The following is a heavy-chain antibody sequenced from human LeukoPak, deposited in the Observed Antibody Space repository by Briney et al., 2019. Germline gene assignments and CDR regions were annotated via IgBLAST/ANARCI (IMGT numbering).Heavy chain of an antibody. CDR1: GFTISSNY. CDR2: ISGSGGST. Sequence: GGSLRLSCAAYGFTISSNYMSWVRQAPGKGLEWVSAISGSGGSTYYADSVKGRFTISRDNSKNTLYLQMNSLRAEDTAVYYCAKDDAPYYDFCQFDPWGQGTLVTVSS. CDR3: AKDDAPYYDFCQFDP. V-gene: IGHV3-23*01. J-gene: IGHJ5*02. D-gene: IGHD3-3*01.